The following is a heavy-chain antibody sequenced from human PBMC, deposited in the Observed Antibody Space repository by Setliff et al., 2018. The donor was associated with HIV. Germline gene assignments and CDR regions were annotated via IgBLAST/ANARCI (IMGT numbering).Heavy chain of an antibody. CDR1: GGTFSTYA. CDR3: ARDGGPGSAWGDYSYYYTMDV. V-gene: IGHV1-69*05. Sequence: SVKVSCKASGGTFSTYAISWVRQAPGQGLEWMGGIIPIFGAANYAQKFQGRVTITTDESTSTGYMELSSLRSEDTALYYCARDGGPGSAWGDYSYYYTMDVWGKGTTVTVSS. D-gene: IGHD6-19*01. CDR2: IIPIFGAA. J-gene: IGHJ6*03.